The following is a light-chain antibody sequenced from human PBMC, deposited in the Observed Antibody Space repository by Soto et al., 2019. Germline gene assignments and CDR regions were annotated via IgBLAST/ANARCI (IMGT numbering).Light chain of an antibody. Sequence: SYELTQPPSVSVAPGQTARITCGGNNIGSKSVHWYQQSPGQAPVLVVYADSDRPSGIPERFSGSNSGNTATLTISRVEAGDEADYYCQVWDISSDHYVFGTGTKLTVL. CDR2: ADS. J-gene: IGLJ1*01. CDR1: NIGSKS. V-gene: IGLV3-21*02. CDR3: QVWDISSDHYV.